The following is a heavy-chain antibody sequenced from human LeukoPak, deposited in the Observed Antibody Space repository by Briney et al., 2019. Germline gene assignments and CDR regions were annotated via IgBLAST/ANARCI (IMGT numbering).Heavy chain of an antibody. CDR3: ARDEQYCSSTSCYRLLLY. Sequence: PSETLSLTCTVSGGSISSHYWSWIRQPPGKGLGWIGYIYYSGSTNYNPSLKSRVTISVDTSKNQFSLKLSSVTAADTAVYYCARDEQYCSSTSCYRLLLYWGQGTLVTVSS. CDR1: GGSISSHY. J-gene: IGHJ4*02. D-gene: IGHD2-2*02. V-gene: IGHV4-59*11. CDR2: IYYSGST.